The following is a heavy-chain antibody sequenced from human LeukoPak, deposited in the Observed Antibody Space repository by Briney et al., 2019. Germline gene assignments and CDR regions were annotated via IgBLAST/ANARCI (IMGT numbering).Heavy chain of an antibody. V-gene: IGHV4-59*11. D-gene: IGHD5-18*01. Sequence: PSETLSLTCIVSSGSINNHYWSWTRQPPGKGLEWIGYIYDSWNTNYNPSLQSRVTISMDASRNQFSPNLTSVTAADTAVYCARDQIGYGLDYWGQGTLVTVSS. CDR3: ARDQIGYGLDY. CDR2: IYDSWNT. CDR1: SGSINNHY. J-gene: IGHJ4*02.